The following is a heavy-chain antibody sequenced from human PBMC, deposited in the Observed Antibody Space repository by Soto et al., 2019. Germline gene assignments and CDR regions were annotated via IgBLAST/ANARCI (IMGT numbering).Heavy chain of an antibody. V-gene: IGHV3-73*01. CDR3: SRDDADWLFN. Sequence: GGSLRLSCAASGFTFSGSAMQWVRQASGEGLEWLGRIGSRGDSYATAYAASVKDRFTISRDDSKNTAFLQMNNLKTEDTAVYYCSRDDADWLFNWGQGALVTVSS. CDR2: IGSRGDSYAT. D-gene: IGHD4-17*01. CDR1: GFTFSGSA. J-gene: IGHJ4*02.